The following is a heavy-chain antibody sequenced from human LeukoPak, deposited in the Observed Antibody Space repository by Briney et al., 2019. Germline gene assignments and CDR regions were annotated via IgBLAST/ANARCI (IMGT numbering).Heavy chain of an antibody. CDR2: ISPSGGGT. CDR3: ARGGPQWLVLRKRFYFDS. CDR1: GYAFTSYY. V-gene: IGHV1-46*01. J-gene: IGHJ4*02. Sequence: ASVKVSCKSSGYAFTSYYIHWVRQAPGQGLEWMGIISPSGGGTGYAQNFQGRVTMTRDTSTSTVYMELSSLRSEDTAVYFCARGGPQWLVLRKRFYFDSWGQGTLVTVSS. D-gene: IGHD6-19*01.